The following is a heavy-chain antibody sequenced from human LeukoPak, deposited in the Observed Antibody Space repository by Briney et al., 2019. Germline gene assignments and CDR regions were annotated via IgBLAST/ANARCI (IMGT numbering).Heavy chain of an antibody. J-gene: IGHJ4*02. CDR1: GFTFSNYA. Sequence: GGSLRLSCAASGFTFSNYAMSWVRQAPGKGLDWVSASSGSGDSTYYGDSVKGRFTIPRDNSKHTLFLQMNSLRGEDTAVYYCAKIAAAMVTNFDYWGQGTLVTVSS. V-gene: IGHV3-23*01. CDR3: AKIAAAMVTNFDY. CDR2: SSGSGDST. D-gene: IGHD5-18*01.